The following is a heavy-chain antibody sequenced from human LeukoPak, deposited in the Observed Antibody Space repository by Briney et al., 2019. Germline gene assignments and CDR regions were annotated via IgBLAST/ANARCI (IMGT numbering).Heavy chain of an antibody. Sequence: SETLSLTCTVSSGSISGHFWSWIRQPPGKGLEWVGYIYYSGSTNYNPTLRSRVTVSVDTSKNQFSLKLNSVAAADTAVYYCARHPPNSWFDPWGQGTLVTVSS. CDR3: ARHPPNSWFDP. CDR2: IYYSGST. V-gene: IGHV4-59*08. D-gene: IGHD4-11*01. J-gene: IGHJ5*02. CDR1: SGSISGHF.